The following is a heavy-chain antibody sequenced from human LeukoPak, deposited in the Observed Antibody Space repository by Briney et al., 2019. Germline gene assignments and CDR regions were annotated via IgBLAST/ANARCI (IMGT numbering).Heavy chain of an antibody. CDR3: ARLGDLHLPYFDY. V-gene: IGHV3-66*02. CDR2: IYSGGST. Sequence: HPGGSLGLSCAASGFTVSSNYMSWVRQAPGKGLEWVSVIYSGGSTYYADSVKGRFTISRDNSKNTLYLQMNSLRAEDTAVYYCARLGDLHLPYFDYWGQGTLVTVSS. J-gene: IGHJ4*02. CDR1: GFTVSSNY. D-gene: IGHD3-10*01.